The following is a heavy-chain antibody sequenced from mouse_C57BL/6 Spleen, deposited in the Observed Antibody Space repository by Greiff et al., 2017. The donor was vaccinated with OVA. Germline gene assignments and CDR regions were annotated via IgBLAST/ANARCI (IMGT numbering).Heavy chain of an antibody. V-gene: IGHV1-81*01. CDR3: AREAYYSNYEDYAMDY. CDR1: GYTFTSYG. CDR2: IYPRSGNT. J-gene: IGHJ4*01. Sequence: QVQLKQSGAELARPGASVKLSCKASGYTFTSYGISWVKQRTGQGLEWIGEIYPRSGNTYYNEKFKGKATLTADKSSSTAYMELRSLTSEDSAVYFCAREAYYSNYEDYAMDYWGQGTSVTVSS. D-gene: IGHD2-5*01.